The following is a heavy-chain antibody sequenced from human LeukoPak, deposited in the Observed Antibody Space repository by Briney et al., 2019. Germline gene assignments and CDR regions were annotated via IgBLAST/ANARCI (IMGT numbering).Heavy chain of an antibody. D-gene: IGHD6-6*01. J-gene: IGHJ4*02. CDR3: ARLYSSSSGLRASDY. Sequence: LPGGSLRLSCAASGFTFSSYEMNWVRQAPGKGLEWVSYISSSGSTIFYADPVKGRFTISRDNAKNSLYLQMNSLRAEDTAVYYCARLYSSSSGLRASDYWGQGTLVTVSS. V-gene: IGHV3-48*03. CDR2: ISSSGSTI. CDR1: GFTFSSYE.